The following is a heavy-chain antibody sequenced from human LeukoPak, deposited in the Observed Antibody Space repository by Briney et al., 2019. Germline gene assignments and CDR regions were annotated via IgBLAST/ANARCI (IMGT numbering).Heavy chain of an antibody. Sequence: GGSLRLSCAAAGVTFSSYGMHWVRQAPGKGLEWVAFIRYGGSNKYYADSVKGRFTISRDNSKNTLYLQMNSLRAEDTAVYYCSKDNYDYGDYDGGDYWGQGTLVTVSS. CDR1: GVTFSSYG. J-gene: IGHJ4*02. D-gene: IGHD4-17*01. CDR2: IRYGGSNK. V-gene: IGHV3-30*02. CDR3: SKDNYDYGDYDGGDY.